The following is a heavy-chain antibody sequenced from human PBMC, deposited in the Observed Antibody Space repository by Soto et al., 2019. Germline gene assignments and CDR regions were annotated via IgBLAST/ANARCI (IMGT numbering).Heavy chain of an antibody. CDR3: ARDAGLASAIDY. D-gene: IGHD1-26*01. CDR1: GDSVGRGGHY. J-gene: IGHJ4*02. V-gene: IGHV4-31*02. CDR2: IYWTGST. Sequence: QVQLQESGPGLVKPSQTLSVTCSVSGDSVGRGGHYWTWIRQHPGKGLEWIGSIYWTGSTSYNPSLKSRVTLSVDRSKNQFSLKVSSVTAADTAVYYCARDAGLASAIDYWGQGTLITVSS.